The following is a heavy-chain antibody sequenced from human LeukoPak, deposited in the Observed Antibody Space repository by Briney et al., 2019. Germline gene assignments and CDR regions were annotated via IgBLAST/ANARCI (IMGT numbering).Heavy chain of an antibody. D-gene: IGHD3-10*01. V-gene: IGHV4-39*01. CDR1: GGSISSSSYY. CDR3: ARRIWFGELSFFDY. J-gene: IGHJ4*02. Sequence: SETLSLTCTVSGGSISSSSYYWGWIRQPPGKGLEWIGSIYYSGSTYYNPSLKSRVTISVDTSKNQFSLKLSSVTAADTAVYYCARRIWFGELSFFDYWGQGTLVTVSS. CDR2: IYYSGST.